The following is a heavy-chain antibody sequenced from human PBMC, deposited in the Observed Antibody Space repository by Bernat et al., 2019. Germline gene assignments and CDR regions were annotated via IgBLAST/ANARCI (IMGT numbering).Heavy chain of an antibody. V-gene: IGHV3-30*01. CDR2: ISYDGSNK. J-gene: IGHJ2*01. Sequence: QVQLVESGGGVVQPGRSLRLSCAASGFTFSSYAMHWVRQAPGKGLEWVAVISYDGSNKYYVDSVKGRFTISRDNSKNTLYLQMNSLRAEDTAVYYCVRESAADCSCWSYRYSWYFDLWGRGTLVTVSS. D-gene: IGHD3-16*02. CDR3: VRESAADCSCWSYRYSWYFDL. CDR1: GFTFSSYA.